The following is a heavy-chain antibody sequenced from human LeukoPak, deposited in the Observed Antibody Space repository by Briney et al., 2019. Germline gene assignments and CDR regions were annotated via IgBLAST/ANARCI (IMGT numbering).Heavy chain of an antibody. V-gene: IGHV3-23*01. D-gene: IGHD3-10*01. CDR3: AKKPPGKGGDYYYYMDV. CDR1: GFTFSSYA. J-gene: IGHJ6*03. CDR2: ISGSGGST. Sequence: GGSLRLSCTASGFTFSSYAMSWVRQAPGKGLEWVSAISGSGGSTYYADSVKGRFTISRDNSKNTLYLQMNSLRAEDTAVYYCAKKPPGKGGDYYYYMDVWGKGTTVTVSS.